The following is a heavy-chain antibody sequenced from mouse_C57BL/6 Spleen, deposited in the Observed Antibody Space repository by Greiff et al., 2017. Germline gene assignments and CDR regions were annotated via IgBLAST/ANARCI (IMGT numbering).Heavy chain of an antibody. CDR2: ISSGGSYT. V-gene: IGHV5-6*01. CDR3: ASITTVVAPYAMDY. D-gene: IGHD1-1*01. CDR1: GFTFSSYG. Sequence: EVQGVESGGDLVKPGGSLKLSCAASGFTFSSYGMSWVRQTPDKRLEWVATISSGGSYTYYPDSVKGRFTISRDNAKNTLYLQMSSLKSEDTAMYYCASITTVVAPYAMDYWGQGTSVTVSS. J-gene: IGHJ4*01.